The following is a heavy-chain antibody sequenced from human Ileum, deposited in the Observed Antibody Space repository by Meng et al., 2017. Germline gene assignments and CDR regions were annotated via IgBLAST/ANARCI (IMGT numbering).Heavy chain of an antibody. CDR3: ARDPSGGKFHYFDS. CDR1: GATFTSFF. D-gene: IGHD2-15*01. CDR2: IHAGNGNR. V-gene: IGHV1-3*01. Sequence: QVQLVQSGPDVKRPGASVKFSVKASGATFTSFFIHWVRQAPGQRLEWMGWIHAGNGNRKYSQKFQGRVTFTTDTSATTAYLDLSSLRSEDTAVYYCARDPSGGKFHYFDSWGQGTLVTVSS. J-gene: IGHJ4*02.